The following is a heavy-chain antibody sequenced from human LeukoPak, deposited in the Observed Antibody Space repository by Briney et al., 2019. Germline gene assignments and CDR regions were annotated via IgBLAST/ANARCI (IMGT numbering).Heavy chain of an antibody. J-gene: IGHJ4*02. Sequence: TGGSLRLSCAASGFTFSNFGIHWVRQAPAKGLGWVAFIRYDASDKYYVDSVKGRFAISRDNSKNTLYLQMNILRVEDTAVYYCARDHIASSGRRYFDYWGQGTLVTVSS. D-gene: IGHD2-15*01. V-gene: IGHV3-30*02. CDR2: IRYDASDK. CDR1: GFTFSNFG. CDR3: ARDHIASSGRRYFDY.